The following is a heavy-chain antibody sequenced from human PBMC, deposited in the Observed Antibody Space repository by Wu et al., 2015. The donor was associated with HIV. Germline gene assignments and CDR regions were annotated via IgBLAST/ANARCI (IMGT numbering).Heavy chain of an antibody. CDR1: GDGFTSYA. D-gene: IGHD5-12*01. CDR2: INPLFGTT. CDR3: ARNTDSVATSLYSLGV. V-gene: IGHV1-69*05. J-gene: IGHJ6*02. Sequence: QAQLVQFGADMKKLGSSVKVTCKASGDGFTSYAVSWVRQAPGQGLEWMGGINPLFGTTKHSQKFQDRLTFTTDESKTTAYMELSSLRSEDTAVYYCARNTDSVATSLYSLGVWGQGTTVTVSS.